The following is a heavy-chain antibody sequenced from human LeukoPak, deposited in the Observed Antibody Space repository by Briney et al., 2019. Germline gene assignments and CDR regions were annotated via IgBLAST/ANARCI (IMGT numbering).Heavy chain of an antibody. Sequence: SETLSLTCTVSGGSINSYYWSWIRQPPGKGLEWIGYIFYSGSTNYNPSLKSRVTISVDTSKNQISLKLSSVTAADTAMYYCARRTWEFWFDPWGQGTLVTVSS. V-gene: IGHV4-59*08. J-gene: IGHJ5*02. D-gene: IGHD1-26*01. CDR1: GGSINSYY. CDR3: ARRTWEFWFDP. CDR2: IFYSGST.